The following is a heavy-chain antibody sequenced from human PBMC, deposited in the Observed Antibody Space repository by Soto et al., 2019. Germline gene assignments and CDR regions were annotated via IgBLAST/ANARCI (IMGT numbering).Heavy chain of an antibody. Sequence: GASAKVSCKASGYTFTSYAMHWVRQAPGQRLEWMGWINAGDGNTKYSQKFQGRVTITRDTSASTAYMELSSLRSEDTAVYYCARMYYYDSSGYYFPLYFDYWGQGTLVTVSS. J-gene: IGHJ4*02. V-gene: IGHV1-3*01. CDR1: GYTFTSYA. CDR2: INAGDGNT. CDR3: ARMYYYDSSGYYFPLYFDY. D-gene: IGHD3-22*01.